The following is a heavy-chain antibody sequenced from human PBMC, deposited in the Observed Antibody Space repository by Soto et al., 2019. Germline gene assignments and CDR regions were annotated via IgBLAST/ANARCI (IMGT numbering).Heavy chain of an antibody. CDR1: GGTFSSYA. D-gene: IGHD3-16*02. CDR2: IIPIFGTA. V-gene: IGHV1-69*13. CDR3: ARVQFDYDYVWGSYRYTHSDY. Sequence: ASVKVSCKASGGTFSSYAISWVRQAPGQGLEWMGGIIPIFGTANYAQKFQGRVTITADESTSTAYMELSSLRSEDTAVYYCARVQFDYDYVWGSYRYTHSDYWGQGTLVTISS. J-gene: IGHJ4*02.